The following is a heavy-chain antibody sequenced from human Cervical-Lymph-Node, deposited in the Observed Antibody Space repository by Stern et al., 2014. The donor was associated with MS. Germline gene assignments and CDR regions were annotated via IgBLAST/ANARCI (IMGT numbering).Heavy chain of an antibody. CDR1: GGSISSGGYY. J-gene: IGHJ5*02. CDR2: IYYSGST. Sequence: QVQLQESGPGLVKPSQTLSLTCTVSGGSISSGGYYWSWIRQHPGKGLEXIGYIYYSGSTYYNPSLKSRVTISVDTSKNQFSLKLSSVTAADTAVYYCARTPIATDIVVVPAAVYNWFDPWGQGTLVTVSS. V-gene: IGHV4-31*03. CDR3: ARTPIATDIVVVPAAVYNWFDP. D-gene: IGHD2-2*01.